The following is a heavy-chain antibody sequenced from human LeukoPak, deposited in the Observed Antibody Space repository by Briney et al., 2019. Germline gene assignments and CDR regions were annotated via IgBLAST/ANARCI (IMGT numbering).Heavy chain of an antibody. CDR2: ISYDGSNT. CDR3: ARDLHYYDSSGYYYGFDY. D-gene: IGHD3-22*01. CDR1: GFTFSSYA. J-gene: IGHJ4*02. V-gene: IGHV3-30-3*01. Sequence: GGSLRLSCAASGFTFSSYAMHWVRQAPGKGLEWVAVISYDGSNTYYADSVKGRFTISRDNSKNTLYLQMNSLRAEDTAVYYCARDLHYYDSSGYYYGFDYWGQGTLVTVSS.